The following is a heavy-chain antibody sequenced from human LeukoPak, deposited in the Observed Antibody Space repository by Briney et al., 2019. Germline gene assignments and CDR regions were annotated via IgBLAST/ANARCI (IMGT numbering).Heavy chain of an antibody. CDR2: IKQDGSEK. J-gene: IGHJ6*02. V-gene: IGHV3-7*04. CDR3: ARDMSGSGSYYDYYYYGMDV. Sequence: GGSLRLSCAASGFTFSSYWMSWVRQAPGKGLEWVANIKQDGSEKYYVDSVKGRSTISRDNAKNSLYLQMNSLRAEDTAVYYCARDMSGSGSYYDYYYYGMDVWGQGTTVTVSS. CDR1: GFTFSSYW. D-gene: IGHD3-10*01.